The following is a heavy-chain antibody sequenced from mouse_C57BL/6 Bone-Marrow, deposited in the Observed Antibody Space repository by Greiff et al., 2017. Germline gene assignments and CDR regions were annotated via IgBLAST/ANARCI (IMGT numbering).Heavy chain of an antibody. CDR1: GYTFTSYW. D-gene: IGHD2-4*01. V-gene: IGHV1-72*01. J-gene: IGHJ3*01. CDR3: ARGDYDYDGAY. CDR2: IDPNSGGT. Sequence: QVQLQQPGAELVKPGASVKLSCKASGYTFTSYWMHWVKQRPGRGLGWIGRIDPNSGGTKYNEKFKSKATRTVDKPSSTAYMQLSSLTSEDSAVYYCARGDYDYDGAYWGQGTLVTVSA.